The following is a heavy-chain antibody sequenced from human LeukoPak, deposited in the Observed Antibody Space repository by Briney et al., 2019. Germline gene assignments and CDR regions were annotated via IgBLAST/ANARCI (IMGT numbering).Heavy chain of an antibody. CDR2: ISGSGGST. CDR1: GFTFSSFA. CDR3: AKTPKIRGVSNFDY. V-gene: IGHV3-23*01. D-gene: IGHD3-10*01. J-gene: IGHJ4*02. Sequence: GGSLRLSCAASGFTFSSFAVSWVRQAPGKGLEWVSGISGSGGSTYYADSVKGRFTISRDNSKNTLYLQMNSLRTEDTAVYYCAKTPKIRGVSNFDYWGQGALVTVSS.